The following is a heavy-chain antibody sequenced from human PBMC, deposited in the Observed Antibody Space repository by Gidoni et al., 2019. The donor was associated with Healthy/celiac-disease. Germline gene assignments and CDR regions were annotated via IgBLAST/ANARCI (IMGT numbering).Heavy chain of an antibody. J-gene: IGHJ2*01. Sequence: QVQLQQWGAGLLKPSETLSLTCAVYGGSFSGYYWSWIRQPPGKGLEWIGEINHSGSTNYNPSLKSRVTISVDTSKNQFSLKLSSVTAADTAVYYCARGKMYWGSHWYFDLWGRGTLVTVSS. CDR1: GGSFSGYY. V-gene: IGHV4-34*01. CDR2: INHSGST. CDR3: ARGKMYWGSHWYFDL. D-gene: IGHD2-8*02.